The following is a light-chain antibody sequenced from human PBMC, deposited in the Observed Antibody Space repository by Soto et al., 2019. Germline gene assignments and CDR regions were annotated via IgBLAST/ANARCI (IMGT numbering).Light chain of an antibody. CDR2: FGS. Sequence: EIVMTQSPLTLPVNPGEAASLSCRSRRSLLYNNTYNYLDWYVQTPGQPPQLLIYFGSNRAPGAPDRFSGSGSGTDFTLKINRVEAEDVGTYYCMQALQSLTFGQGTRLEIK. J-gene: IGKJ5*01. V-gene: IGKV2-28*01. CDR3: MQALQSLT. CDR1: RSLLYNNTYNY.